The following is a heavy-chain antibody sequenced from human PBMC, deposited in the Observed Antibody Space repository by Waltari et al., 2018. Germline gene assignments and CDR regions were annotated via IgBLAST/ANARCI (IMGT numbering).Heavy chain of an antibody. J-gene: IGHJ4*02. Sequence: EVQLVESGGGLVKPGGSLRLSCAASGFTFSSYSMHWVRQAPGKGLEWVSSISSSSSYIYYADSVKGRFTISRDNAKNSLYLQMNSLRAEDTAVYYCARGYDYSNYLDYWGQGTLVTVSS. CDR1: GFTFSSYS. CDR3: ARGYDYSNYLDY. V-gene: IGHV3-21*01. CDR2: ISSSSSYI. D-gene: IGHD4-4*01.